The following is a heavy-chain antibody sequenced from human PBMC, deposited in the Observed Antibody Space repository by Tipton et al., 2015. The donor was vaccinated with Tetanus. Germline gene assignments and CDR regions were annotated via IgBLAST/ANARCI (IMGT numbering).Heavy chain of an antibody. CDR3: ARRGCRGGTCYISPNYGMDG. D-gene: IGHD2-15*01. CDR1: GFTFSNYA. Sequence: SLRLSCVASGFTFSNYAMNWVRQAPGKGLEWVSSIGTSASNTYYADSVKGRCTISRDNSKNTVVLHVTSLRGEDTAVYYCARRGCRGGTCYISPNYGMDGWGQGTTVTVSS. J-gene: IGHJ6*02. CDR2: IGTSASNT. V-gene: IGHV3-23*01.